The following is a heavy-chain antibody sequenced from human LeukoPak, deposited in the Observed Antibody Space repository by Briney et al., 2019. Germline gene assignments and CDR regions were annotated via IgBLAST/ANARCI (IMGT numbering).Heavy chain of an antibody. Sequence: GRSLRLSCAASGFTFSSYAMHWVRQAPGKGLEWVAVISYDGSNKYYADSVKGRFTISRDNSKNTLYLQMNSLRAEDTAVYYCARGDFWSGYYTGIFDYWGQGTLVTVSS. CDR2: ISYDGSNK. D-gene: IGHD3-3*01. V-gene: IGHV3-30*01. CDR3: ARGDFWSGYYTGIFDY. CDR1: GFTFSSYA. J-gene: IGHJ4*02.